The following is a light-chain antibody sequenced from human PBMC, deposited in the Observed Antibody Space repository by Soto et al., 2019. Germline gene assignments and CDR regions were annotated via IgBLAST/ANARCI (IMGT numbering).Light chain of an antibody. CDR1: QSVSST. V-gene: IGKV3-15*01. Sequence: EIVMTQSPATLSVSPGERATLSCRASQSVSSTLAWYQQKPGQAPRLLIYGASTRATGIPARFSGSGSGTEFTLTISSLQSEDFAVCYCQQYNNWPQGTFGQGTKVEIK. CDR3: QQYNNWPQGT. J-gene: IGKJ1*01. CDR2: GAS.